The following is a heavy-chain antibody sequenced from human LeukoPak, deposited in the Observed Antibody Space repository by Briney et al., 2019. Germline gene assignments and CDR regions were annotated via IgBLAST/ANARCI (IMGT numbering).Heavy chain of an antibody. V-gene: IGHV4-4*07. J-gene: IGHJ4*02. CDR3: ARGLFLAAALGY. Sequence: SETLSLTCAVSGGSISSYYWSWIRQPAGKGLESIGHISTSGSTNYNPSLKSRVTISVDTSKNQFSLKLSSVTAADTAVYYCARGLFLAAALGYWGQGTLVTVSS. CDR2: ISTSGST. D-gene: IGHD6-13*01. CDR1: GGSISSYY.